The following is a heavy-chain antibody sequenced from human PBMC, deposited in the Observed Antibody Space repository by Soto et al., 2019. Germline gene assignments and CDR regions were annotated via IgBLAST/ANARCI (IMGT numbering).Heavy chain of an antibody. CDR3: ARDSGTVGYDDS. CDR1: GGTFSTYT. CDR2: IIPLLDVT. V-gene: IGHV1-69*08. J-gene: IGHJ4*02. Sequence: QVQLVQSGAEVKKPGSSVKVSCKASGGTFSTYTINWVRQAPGQGLEWMGRIIPLLDVTNNAQRFQGRVTITADKSTSTVYVELASLTSQVTAVYYCARDSGTVGYDDSWGQGTLVTVSS. D-gene: IGHD3-10*01.